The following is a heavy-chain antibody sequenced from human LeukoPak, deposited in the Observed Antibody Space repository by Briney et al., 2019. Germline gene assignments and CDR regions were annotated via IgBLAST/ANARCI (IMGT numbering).Heavy chain of an antibody. D-gene: IGHD1-26*01. CDR1: GGSFSGYY. V-gene: IGHV4-31*11. J-gene: IGHJ3*02. Sequence: SETLSLTCAVYGGSFSGYYWSWIRQHPGKGLEWIGYIYYSGSTYYNPSLKSRVTISVDTSKNQFSLKLSSVTAADTAVYYCARGVSFSGDAFDIWGQGTMVTVSS. CDR3: ARGVSFSGDAFDI. CDR2: IYYSGST.